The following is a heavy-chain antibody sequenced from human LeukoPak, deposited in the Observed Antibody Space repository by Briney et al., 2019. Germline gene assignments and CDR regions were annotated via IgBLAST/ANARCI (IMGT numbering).Heavy chain of an antibody. Sequence: SETLSLTCTVSGGSISSYYWSWIRQPPGKGLEWIGYIYYSGSTNSNPSLKSRVTISVDTSKDQFSLKLSSVTAADTAVYYCAGAIQRYCSSTSCYYDAFDIWGQGTMVTVSS. J-gene: IGHJ3*02. V-gene: IGHV4-59*01. D-gene: IGHD2-2*01. CDR2: IYYSGST. CDR3: AGAIQRYCSSTSCYYDAFDI. CDR1: GGSISSYY.